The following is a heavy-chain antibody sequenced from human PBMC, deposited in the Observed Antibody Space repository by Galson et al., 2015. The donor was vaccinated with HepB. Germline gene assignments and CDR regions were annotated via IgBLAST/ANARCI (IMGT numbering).Heavy chain of an antibody. V-gene: IGHV1-46*01. D-gene: IGHD3-22*01. CDR3: ARSYDSGDAFDI. CDR2: ISPNGGST. J-gene: IGHJ3*02. Sequence: SCKASGYSFTSYYMHWVRQAPGQGLEWMGIISPNGGSTSYAQKFQGRVTMTRDTSTSTVYMDLSSLRSEDTAVYYCARSYDSGDAFDIWGQGTMVTVSS. CDR1: GYSFTSYY.